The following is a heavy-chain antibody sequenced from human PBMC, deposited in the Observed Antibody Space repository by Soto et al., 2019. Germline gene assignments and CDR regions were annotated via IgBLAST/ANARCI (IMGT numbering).Heavy chain of an antibody. D-gene: IGHD3-3*01. J-gene: IGHJ6*02. V-gene: IGHV4-31*03. CDR1: GGSISSGGYY. CDR3: ARGGYDFWSDSERGMGV. Sequence: SETLSLTCTVSGGSISSGGYYWSWIRQHPGKGLEWIGYIYYSGSTYYNPSLKSRVTISVDTSKNQFSLKLSSVTAADTAVYYCARGGYDFWSDSERGMGVWGQGTTVTVSS. CDR2: IYYSGST.